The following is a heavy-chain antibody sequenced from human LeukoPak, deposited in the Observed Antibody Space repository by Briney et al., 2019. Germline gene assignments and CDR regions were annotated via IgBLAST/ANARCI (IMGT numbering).Heavy chain of an antibody. CDR1: GFTFSSYN. CDR3: AFQKADLITMVRGIIAF. D-gene: IGHD3-10*01. J-gene: IGHJ1*01. CDR2: IKPDGTEN. Sequence: GGSLRLSCAASGFTFSSYNLNWVRQAPGKGLEWVANIKPDGTENYYVDSVKGRFTISRDNAKNSLYLQMNGLRAEDTAVYYCAFQKADLITMVRGIIAFWGQGTLVTVSS. V-gene: IGHV3-7*01.